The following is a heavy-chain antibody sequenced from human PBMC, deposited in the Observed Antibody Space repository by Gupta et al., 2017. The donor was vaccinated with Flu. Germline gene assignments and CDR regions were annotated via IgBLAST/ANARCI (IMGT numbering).Heavy chain of an antibody. CDR2: INQDGSTK. CDR1: GFTFSDSW. CDR3: AGNRGWEQFDY. J-gene: IGHJ4*02. V-gene: IGHV3-7*01. Sequence: EVQLVESGGGLVQPGGALRLSCAASGFTFSDSWMNWGRQAPGKGLEWVANINQDGSTKNYVDSLKGRFTVSRDNAKNSLYLQMDSLRAEDTAVYFCAGNRGWEQFDYWGQGTLVTVSS. D-gene: IGHD5-24*01.